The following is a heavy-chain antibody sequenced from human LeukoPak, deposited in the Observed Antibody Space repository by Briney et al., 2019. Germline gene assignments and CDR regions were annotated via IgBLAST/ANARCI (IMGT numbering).Heavy chain of an antibody. V-gene: IGHV1-46*01. D-gene: IGHD3-3*01. CDR3: AREGFPPKISDFWSGLGPYYYYGMDV. CDR2: INPSGGST. Sequence: ASVKVSCKASGYTFTSYYMHWVRQAPGQGLEWMGIINPSGGSTSYTQKFQGRVTMTRDTCTSTVYMELSSLRSEDTAVYYCAREGFPPKISDFWSGLGPYYYYGMDVWGQGTTVTVSS. J-gene: IGHJ6*02. CDR1: GYTFTSYY.